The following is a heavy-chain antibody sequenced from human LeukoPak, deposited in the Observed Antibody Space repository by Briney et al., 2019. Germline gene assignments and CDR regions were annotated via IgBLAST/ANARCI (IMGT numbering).Heavy chain of an antibody. CDR2: ISSSSSYI. D-gene: IGHD6-13*01. CDR1: EFTFSSYS. CDR3: ARGVGSCTPYYFGY. Sequence: PGGSLRLSCAASEFTFSSYSMNWVRQAPGKGLEWVSSISSSSSYIYYADSVKGRFTISRDNAKNSLYLQMNSLRAEDTAVYYCARGVGSCTPYYFGYWGQGTLVTVSS. J-gene: IGHJ4*02. V-gene: IGHV3-21*01.